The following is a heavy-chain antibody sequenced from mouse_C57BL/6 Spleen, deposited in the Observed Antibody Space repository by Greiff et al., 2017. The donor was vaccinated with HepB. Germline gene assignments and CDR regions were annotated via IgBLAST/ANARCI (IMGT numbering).Heavy chain of an antibody. CDR1: GFTFSSYA. Sequence: EVKLVESGGGLVKPGGSLKLSCAASGFTFSSYAMSWVRQTPEKRLEWVATISDGGSYTYYPDNVKGRFTISRDNAKNNLYLQMSHLKSEDTAMYYCARGLNSLWFAYWGQGTLVTVSA. CDR2: ISDGGSYT. J-gene: IGHJ3*01. CDR3: ARGLNSLWFAY. V-gene: IGHV5-4*03. D-gene: IGHD1-3*01.